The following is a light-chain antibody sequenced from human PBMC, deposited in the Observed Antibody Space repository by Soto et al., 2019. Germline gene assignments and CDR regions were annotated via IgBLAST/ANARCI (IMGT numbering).Light chain of an antibody. CDR3: QQSYTTPWT. CDR2: AAS. Sequence: DIHMTQSPSSLSASVGDRVTISCRPSQSISSFLNWYQQKPGKAPHLLIYAASTLRYGVPSRFRGSEAGTEFTLTISSLQPADFATYFCQQSYTTPWTFGQGTKVEIK. V-gene: IGKV1-39*01. CDR1: QSISSF. J-gene: IGKJ1*01.